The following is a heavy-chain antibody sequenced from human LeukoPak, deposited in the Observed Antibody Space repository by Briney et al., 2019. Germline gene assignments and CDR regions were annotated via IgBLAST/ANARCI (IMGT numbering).Heavy chain of an antibody. CDR1: GFSFSRYT. CDR3: ARKNYDFLSGGPKHFDY. V-gene: IGHV3-21*01. J-gene: IGHJ4*02. CDR2: ISSTGTDI. D-gene: IGHD3-3*01. Sequence: PGGSLRLSCAVSGFSFSRYTMNWVRQSPGKGLEWVSSISSTGTDIHYADSVKGRFTISRDNAKNSLYLQMNSLRAEDTAVYYCARKNYDFLSGGPKHFDYWGQGTLVTVSS.